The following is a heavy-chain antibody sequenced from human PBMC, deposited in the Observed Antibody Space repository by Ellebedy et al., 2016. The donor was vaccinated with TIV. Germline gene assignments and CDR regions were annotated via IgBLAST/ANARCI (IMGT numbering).Heavy chain of an antibody. J-gene: IGHJ4*02. V-gene: IGHV3-23*01. CDR1: GLTFSSHA. D-gene: IGHD2-2*01. CDR2: ITESGGNT. Sequence: PGGSLRLSCAASGLTFSSHAMSWVRQAPGKGLEWVSSITESGGNTYYADSVKGRLSISRDNSKNTLYLQINSLRTEDTAVYYCAREGSFTSLDYWGQGTVVTVSS. CDR3: AREGSFTSLDY.